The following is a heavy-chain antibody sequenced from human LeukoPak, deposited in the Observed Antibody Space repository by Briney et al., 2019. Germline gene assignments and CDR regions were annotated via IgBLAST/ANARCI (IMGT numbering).Heavy chain of an antibody. J-gene: IGHJ4*02. CDR1: GFTFINYY. V-gene: IGHV1-46*01. CDR3: ARDLDYGEKSEDY. CDR2: IDLSGGST. D-gene: IGHD4/OR15-4a*01. Sequence: ASVKVSCKASGFTFINYYMHWVRQAPGQGLEWLGIIDLSGGSTHYPQKFQDRVTMTRDTSTSTVYMELSSLRSEDTAVYYCARDLDYGEKSEDYWGQGTLVTVSS.